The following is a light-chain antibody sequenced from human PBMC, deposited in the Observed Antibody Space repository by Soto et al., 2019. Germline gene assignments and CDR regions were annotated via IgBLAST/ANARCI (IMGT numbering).Light chain of an antibody. CDR2: GAS. CDR1: QSVSSTY. V-gene: IGKV3-20*01. CDR3: QHYGRSPRYT. J-gene: IGKJ2*01. Sequence: EIVLTQSPGTLSLSPGERATLSCRASQSVSSTYLAWYQQKPGQAPRLLIYGASSRATDIPDRFRGSGSGIDFTLSISRLEPEDFAVYYCQHYGRSPRYTFGQGTKLEIK.